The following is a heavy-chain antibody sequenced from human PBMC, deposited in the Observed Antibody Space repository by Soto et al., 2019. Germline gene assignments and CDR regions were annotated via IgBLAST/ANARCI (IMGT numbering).Heavy chain of an antibody. CDR1: GGTSSSES. CDR2: IIPIFGIA. V-gene: IGHV1-69*02. D-gene: IGHD4-17*01. CDR3: ARATPVPTYFFAS. Sequence: QVQLVQSGAEVKKPGYSVKVSCKASGGTSSSESISWLRQAPGQGLEWMGRIIPIFGIAKYAQKFQGRVTITADCSSHTAYKELSSLSSDDAAVYLWARATPVPTYFFASWGEGTLFAVSS. J-gene: IGHJ4*02.